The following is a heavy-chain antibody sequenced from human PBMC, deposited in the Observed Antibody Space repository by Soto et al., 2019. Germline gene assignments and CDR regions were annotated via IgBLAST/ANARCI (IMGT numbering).Heavy chain of an antibody. CDR3: ARQDISTLK. D-gene: IGHD2-15*01. CDR2: IYYSGST. CDR1: GCSISSSSYY. V-gene: IGHV4-39*01. Sequence: SETLSLTCTVSGCSISSSSYYWGWIRQPPGKGLEWIGSIYYSGSTYYNPSLKSRVTISVDTSKNQFSLKLSSVTAADTAVYYCARQDISTLKWGQGTLVTVSS. J-gene: IGHJ4*02.